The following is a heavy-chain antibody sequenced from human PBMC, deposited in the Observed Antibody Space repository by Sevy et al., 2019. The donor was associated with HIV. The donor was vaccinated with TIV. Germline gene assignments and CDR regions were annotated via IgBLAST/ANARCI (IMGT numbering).Heavy chain of an antibody. CDR2: ISGSGGST. CDR3: AKGDRTFYGMDV. Sequence: GGSLRLSCAASGFIFGTYAMIWVRQAPGKGLEWVSAISGSGGSTYYADSLKGRFTISRDNSKKKLYLQMNSLRAEDTAVYYCAKGDRTFYGMDVWGQGTTVTVSS. V-gene: IGHV3-23*01. J-gene: IGHJ6*02. CDR1: GFIFGTYA.